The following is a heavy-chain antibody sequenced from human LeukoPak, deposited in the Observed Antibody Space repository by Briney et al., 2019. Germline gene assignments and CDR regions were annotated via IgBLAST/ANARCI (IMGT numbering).Heavy chain of an antibody. D-gene: IGHD6-13*01. CDR3: ARGGPAAGRFDY. CDR2: IRSDGSNK. Sequence: GRSLRLSCAASGFAFSTYGMHWVRQAPGKGLELVAFIRSDGSNKYYADSVKGRFTISRDNSKNTLYLQMNSLRAEDTAVYYCARGGPAAGRFDYWGQGTLVTVSS. CDR1: GFAFSTYG. J-gene: IGHJ4*02. V-gene: IGHV3-33*01.